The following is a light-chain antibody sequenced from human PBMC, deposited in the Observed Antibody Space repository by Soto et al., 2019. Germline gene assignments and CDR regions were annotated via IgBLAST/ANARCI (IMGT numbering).Light chain of an antibody. Sequence: DIQLTQTPSTLSASIGDRVTITCRASQSLSGWLAWYQQTPGKAPKLLISDAFRLERGVPSRFRGSGSGTEFSLTITSLQPGDSATFYCQQYASYPWTFGRGTKV. CDR2: DAF. CDR3: QQYASYPWT. CDR1: QSLSGW. V-gene: IGKV1-5*01. J-gene: IGKJ1*01.